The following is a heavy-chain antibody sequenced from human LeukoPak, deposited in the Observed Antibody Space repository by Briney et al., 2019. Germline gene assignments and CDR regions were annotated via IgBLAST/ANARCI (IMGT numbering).Heavy chain of an antibody. CDR1: GGSVSDYY. CDR2: IYHTGST. D-gene: IGHD7-27*01. J-gene: IGHJ4*02. Sequence: SETLSLTCTISGGSVSDYYWSWIRQSPGKGLEWIGYIYHTGSTSYSPSLKSRVTISADTSQNQFSPKLSSVTAADTAVYYCASRKLGNDYWGQGTLVTVSS. V-gene: IGHV4-59*02. CDR3: ASRKLGNDY.